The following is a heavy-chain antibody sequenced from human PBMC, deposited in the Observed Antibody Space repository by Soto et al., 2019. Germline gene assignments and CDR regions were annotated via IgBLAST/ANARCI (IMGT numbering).Heavy chain of an antibody. CDR3: ARGRCSSTSCYIHHYYYYYMDV. D-gene: IGHD2-2*02. CDR2: IYYSGST. V-gene: IGHV4-59*01. Sequence: SETLSLTCTVSGGSISSYYWSWIRQPPGKGLEWIGYIYYSGSTNYNPSLKSRVTISVDTSKNQFSLKLSSVTAADTAVYYCARGRCSSTSCYIHHYYYYYMDVWGKGTTVTVSS. CDR1: GGSISSYY. J-gene: IGHJ6*03.